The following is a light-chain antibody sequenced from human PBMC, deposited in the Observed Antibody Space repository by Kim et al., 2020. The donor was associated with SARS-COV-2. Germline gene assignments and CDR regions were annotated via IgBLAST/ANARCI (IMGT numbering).Light chain of an antibody. CDR1: QGISSY. V-gene: IGKV1D-8*01. J-gene: IGKJ1*01. CDR3: QQYYSFPRT. CDR2: AAS. Sequence: ASTGDRVTISCRVSQGISSYLAWYQQKPGKAPELLIYAASTLQSGVPSRFSGSGSGTDFTLTISCLQSEDFATYYCQQYYSFPRTFGQGTKVEIK.